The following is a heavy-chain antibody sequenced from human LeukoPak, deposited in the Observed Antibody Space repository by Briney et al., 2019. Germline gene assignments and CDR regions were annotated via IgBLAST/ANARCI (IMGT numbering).Heavy chain of an antibody. CDR3: VRGGYAGNSDF. Sequence: HPGGSLRLSCAASGFTFSSYAMSWVRQAPGKGLEWVSAISGSGGSTYYADSVKGRFTISRDNSKNTLYLQMNSLRAEDTALYHCVRGGYAGNSDFWGQGTLVTVSS. D-gene: IGHD4-23*01. J-gene: IGHJ4*02. CDR2: ISGSGGST. V-gene: IGHV3-23*01. CDR1: GFTFSSYA.